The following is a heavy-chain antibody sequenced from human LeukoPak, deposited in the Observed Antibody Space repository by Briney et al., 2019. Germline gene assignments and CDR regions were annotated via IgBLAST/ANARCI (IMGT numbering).Heavy chain of an antibody. V-gene: IGHV4-39*01. CDR2: IYYSGST. CDR3: ARLGTYYYDSSGYPDI. J-gene: IGHJ3*02. D-gene: IGHD3-22*01. Sequence: SETLSLTCTVSGGSISSSSYYWGWIRQPPGKGLEWIGSIYYSGSTYHNPSLKSRVTISVDTSKNQFSLKLSSVTAADTAVYYCARLGTYYYDSSGYPDIWGQGTMVTVSS. CDR1: GGSISSSSYY.